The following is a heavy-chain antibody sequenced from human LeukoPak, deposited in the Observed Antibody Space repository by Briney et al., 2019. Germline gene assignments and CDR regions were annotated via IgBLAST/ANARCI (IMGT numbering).Heavy chain of an antibody. CDR1: GGSISSYY. J-gene: IGHJ4*02. CDR2: IYYSGST. V-gene: IGHV4-59*01. CDR3: ARGPWELLLPSDY. D-gene: IGHD1-26*01. Sequence: SETLSLTCTVSGGSISSYYWSWIRQPPGKGLEWIGYIYYSGSTNYNPSLKSRVTISVDTSKNQFSLKLSSVTAADTAVYYCARGPWELLLPSDYWGQGTLVTVSS.